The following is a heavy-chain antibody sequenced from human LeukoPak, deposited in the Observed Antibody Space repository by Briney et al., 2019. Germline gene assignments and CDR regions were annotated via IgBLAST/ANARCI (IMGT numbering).Heavy chain of an antibody. J-gene: IGHJ4*02. D-gene: IGHD3-10*01. CDR2: ISYDGSNK. V-gene: IGHV3-30*18. CDR1: GFTFSSYG. CDR3: AKVGFGKLLPDY. Sequence: GGPLRLSCAASGFTFSSYGMHWVRQAPGKGLEWVAVISYDGSNKYYADSVKGRFTISRDNSKNTLYLQMNSLRAEDTAVYYCAKVGFGKLLPDYWGQGTLVTVSS.